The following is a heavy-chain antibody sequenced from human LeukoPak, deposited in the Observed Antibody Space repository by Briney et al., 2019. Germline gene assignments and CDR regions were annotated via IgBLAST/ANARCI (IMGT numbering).Heavy chain of an antibody. CDR1: GFTFSSYW. V-gene: IGHV3-21*01. Sequence: GGSLRLSCAASGFTFSSYWMSWVRQAPGKGLEWVSSISSSSSYIYYADSVKGRFTISRDNAKNTLYLQMNSLRAEDTAVYYCARGGVDYWGQGTLVTVSS. J-gene: IGHJ4*02. CDR2: ISSSSSYI. D-gene: IGHD3-16*01. CDR3: ARGGVDY.